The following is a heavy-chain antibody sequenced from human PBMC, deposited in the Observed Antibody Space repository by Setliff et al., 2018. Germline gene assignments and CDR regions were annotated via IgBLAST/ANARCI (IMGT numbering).Heavy chain of an antibody. CDR2: IFSKGST. J-gene: IGHJ5*02. CDR3: VTAASARSRWYDMGWSDP. CDR1: GGPINTGNYY. V-gene: IGHV4-61*09. D-gene: IGHD3-22*01. Sequence: SETLSLTCTVSGGPINTGNYYWSWFRQPAGKGLEWIGQIFSKGSTNTNPSLMSRVTISMDTSKNQFSLKLSSVTAADTAVYYCVTAASARSRWYDMGWSDPWGQGTLVTVSS.